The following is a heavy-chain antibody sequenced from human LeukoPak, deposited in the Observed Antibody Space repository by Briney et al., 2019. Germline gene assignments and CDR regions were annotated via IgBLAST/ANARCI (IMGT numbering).Heavy chain of an antibody. CDR3: AKDLSGSGNYRFDY. CDR2: ISGSGSSA. J-gene: IGHJ4*02. V-gene: IGHV3-23*01. Sequence: GGSLRLSCAASGFTFSSYALSWVRQAPGMGLEWVSGISGSGSSADYADSVKGRFTISRDNSKNTLYLQVNSLRAEDTALYYCAKDLSGSGNYRFDYWGQGTLVTGSS. CDR1: GFTFSSYA. D-gene: IGHD3-10*01.